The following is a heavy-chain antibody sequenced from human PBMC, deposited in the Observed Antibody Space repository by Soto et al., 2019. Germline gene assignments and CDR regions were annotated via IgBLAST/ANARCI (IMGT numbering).Heavy chain of an antibody. CDR2: ISYDGSNK. J-gene: IGHJ3*02. CDR3: ARGAIVVVIEKDDAFDI. V-gene: IGHV3-30-3*01. Sequence: QVQLVESGGGVVQPGRSLRLSCAASGFTFSSYAMHWVRQAPGKGLEWVAVISYDGSNKYYADSVKGRFTISRDNSKDSRYLQMNSLRAEDTAVYYCARGAIVVVIEKDDAFDIWGQGTMVTVSS. D-gene: IGHD3-22*01. CDR1: GFTFSSYA.